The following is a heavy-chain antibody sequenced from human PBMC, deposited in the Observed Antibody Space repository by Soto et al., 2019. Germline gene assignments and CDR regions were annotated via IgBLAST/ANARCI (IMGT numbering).Heavy chain of an antibody. CDR1: GGSFSGYT. V-gene: IGHV4-34*01. J-gene: IGHJ4*02. Sequence: SETLSLTCAVHGGSFSGYTWTWIRQSPGKGLEWIGQINAGGSTYYNPSLKSRVTISVDTSKNHFSLKLSSVTAADTAVYYCAGLKYFDTSDYLAYWGQGTLVTVSS. D-gene: IGHD3-22*01. CDR3: AGLKYFDTSDYLAY. CDR2: INAGGST.